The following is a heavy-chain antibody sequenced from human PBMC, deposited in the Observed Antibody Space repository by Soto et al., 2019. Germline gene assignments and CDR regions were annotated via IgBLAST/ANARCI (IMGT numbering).Heavy chain of an antibody. CDR3: ARDPGASWFDA. CDR1: GFTFSTFE. J-gene: IGHJ5*02. CDR2: ISGTGTNI. V-gene: IGHV3-48*03. Sequence: EVQLVESGGGLMQPGGSLRLSCAASGFTFSTFEMNWVRQAPGKGLEWVSYISGTGTNIFYADSVKGRFTISRDNAKNSLYLQMNSLRVEDTAVYFCARDPGASWFDAWGQGTLVTVSS.